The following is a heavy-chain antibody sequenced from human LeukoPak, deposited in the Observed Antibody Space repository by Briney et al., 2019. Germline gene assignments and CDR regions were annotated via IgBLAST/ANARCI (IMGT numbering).Heavy chain of an antibody. CDR1: GASISSGTYY. Sequence: TSQTLSLTCTVSGASISSGTYYFTWIRQPAGKGLEWIGRIYSGGSTYYNPSLKSRVTISLDTSKNQFSLKLSSVTAADTAVYYCASRGFASGYCSRNSCYDYYLYYMDVWGKGTTVTVSS. V-gene: IGHV4-61*02. CDR3: ASRGFASGYCSRNSCYDYYLYYMDV. J-gene: IGHJ6*03. CDR2: IYSGGST. D-gene: IGHD2-2*03.